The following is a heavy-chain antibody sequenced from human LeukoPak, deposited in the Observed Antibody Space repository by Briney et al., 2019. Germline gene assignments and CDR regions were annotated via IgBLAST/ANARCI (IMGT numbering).Heavy chain of an antibody. CDR2: INTDGSIT. J-gene: IGHJ4*02. Sequence: GGPLRLSCAASGFTFSSYWMHWVRQAPGKGLVWVPRINTDGSITDYADSVKGRFTISRDNAKNTLYLQVNSLRAEDTAIYYCVRPDIVTVPLGCWGQGTLVTVSS. CDR3: VRPDIVTVPLGC. D-gene: IGHD2-2*01. CDR1: GFTFSSYW. V-gene: IGHV3-74*01.